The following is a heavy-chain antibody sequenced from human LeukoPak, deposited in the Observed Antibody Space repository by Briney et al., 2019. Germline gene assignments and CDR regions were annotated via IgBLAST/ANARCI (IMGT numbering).Heavy chain of an antibody. V-gene: IGHV1-18*01. J-gene: IGHJ4*02. CDR1: GYAFSSYG. Sequence: ASVKVSCKASGYAFSSYGFSWVRQAPGQGLEWMGWISSYDGNTKSVEKLQGRVTMTTDTSTSTAYMELRSLRSDDTAVYYCATTSYSGSYRRSFFDYWGQGTLVTVSS. D-gene: IGHD1-26*01. CDR3: ATTSYSGSYRRSFFDY. CDR2: ISSYDGNT.